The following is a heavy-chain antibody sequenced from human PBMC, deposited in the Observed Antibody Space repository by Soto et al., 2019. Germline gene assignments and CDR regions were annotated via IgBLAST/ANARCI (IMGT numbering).Heavy chain of an antibody. D-gene: IGHD5-12*01. CDR3: ARGGGDSGYDLWYYYYYMDV. J-gene: IGHJ6*03. CDR1: GGSISSYY. CDR2: IYYSGST. Sequence: PSETLSLTCTVSGGSISSYYWSWIRQPPGKGLEWIGYIYYSGSTNYNPSLKSRVTISVDTSKNQFSLKLSSVTAADTAVYYCARGGGDSGYDLWYYYYYMDVWGKGTTVTVSS. V-gene: IGHV4-59*01.